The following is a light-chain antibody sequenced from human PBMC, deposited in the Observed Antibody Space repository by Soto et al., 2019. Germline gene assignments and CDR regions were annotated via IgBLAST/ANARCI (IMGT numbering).Light chain of an antibody. Sequence: EIVLTQSPATLSVPPGERATLSCRASQSISSNLVWYQQKPGQAPRLLIYGASTRATGIPARFSGSGSGTEFTLTLSSLQSEDFAVYYCQQHNNWPRTFGQGTKVEIK. CDR3: QQHNNWPRT. CDR2: GAS. V-gene: IGKV3-15*01. CDR1: QSISSN. J-gene: IGKJ1*01.